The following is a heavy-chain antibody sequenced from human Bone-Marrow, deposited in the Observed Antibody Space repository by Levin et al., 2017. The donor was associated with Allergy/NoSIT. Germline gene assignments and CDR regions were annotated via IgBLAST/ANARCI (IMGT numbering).Heavy chain of an antibody. CDR2: IYYSGST. J-gene: IGHJ4*02. V-gene: IGHV4-39*01. Sequence: SETLSLTCTVSGGSISSSSYYWGWIRQPPGKGLEWIGSIYYSGSTYYNPSLKSRVTISVDTSKNQFSLKLSSVTAADTAVYYCARLAPDHSYYDILTGYYISGTFDYWGQGTLVTVSS. CDR1: GGSISSSSYY. CDR3: ARLAPDHSYYDILTGYYISGTFDY. D-gene: IGHD3-9*01.